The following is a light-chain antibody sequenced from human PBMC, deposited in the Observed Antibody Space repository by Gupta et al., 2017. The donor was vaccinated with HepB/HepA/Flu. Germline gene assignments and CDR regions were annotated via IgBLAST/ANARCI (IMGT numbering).Light chain of an antibody. J-gene: IGLJ2*01. CDR2: ATD. CDR3: AAWDDSLNGVV. Sequence: SVLTQPPSASGTPGQRVTISCSGGSSNIGKYPVNWYQQFPGTAPKLLIFATDQRPSGVPDRFSGSQSGTSASLAITGLQSEDEADYHCAAWDDSLNGVVFGGGTKLTVL. V-gene: IGLV1-44*01. CDR1: SSNIGKYP.